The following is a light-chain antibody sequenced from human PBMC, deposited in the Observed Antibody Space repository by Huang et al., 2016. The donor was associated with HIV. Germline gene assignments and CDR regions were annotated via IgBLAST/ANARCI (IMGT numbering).Light chain of an antibody. Sequence: DIQMTQSPSTLSASVGDRVTITCRASQSAGTWLAWYQQRPGKAPNLLIYKASRLQSGVPSRFSGSGSGTEFTLTISSLQPDDCATYYCQQYNSSSITFGGGTKVEIK. J-gene: IGKJ4*01. V-gene: IGKV1-5*03. CDR3: QQYNSSSIT. CDR2: KAS. CDR1: QSAGTW.